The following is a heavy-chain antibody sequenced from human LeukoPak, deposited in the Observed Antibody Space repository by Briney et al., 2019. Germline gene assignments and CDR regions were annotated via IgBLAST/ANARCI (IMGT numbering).Heavy chain of an antibody. J-gene: IGHJ4*02. Sequence: SVKVSCKASGGTFSTYAINWVRQAPGQGLEWLGGIIPKFGTANYAQKFQGRVTITADESTNTAYMEVSSLRSEDTAVYYCARPITYFDFWSGYPPFDYWGQGTLVTVSS. CDR1: GGTFSTYA. CDR3: ARPITYFDFWSGYPPFDY. V-gene: IGHV1-69*01. CDR2: IIPKFGTA. D-gene: IGHD3-3*01.